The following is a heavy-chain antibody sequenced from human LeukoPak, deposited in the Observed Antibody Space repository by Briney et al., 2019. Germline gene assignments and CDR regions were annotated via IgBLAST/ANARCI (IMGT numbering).Heavy chain of an antibody. CDR3: AKLPYYDILTGYLDY. J-gene: IGHJ4*02. CDR1: GFTFSSYA. Sequence: GGSLRLSCAASGFTFSSYAMSWVRQAPGKGLEWVSAISGSGGSTYYADSVKGRFTISRDNSKNTLYLQMNSLRAEDTAVYYCAKLPYYDILTGYLDYWGQGTLVTVSS. V-gene: IGHV3-23*01. CDR2: ISGSGGST. D-gene: IGHD3-9*01.